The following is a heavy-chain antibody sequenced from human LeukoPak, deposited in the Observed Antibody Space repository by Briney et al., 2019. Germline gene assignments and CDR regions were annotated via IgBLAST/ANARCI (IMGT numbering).Heavy chain of an antibody. V-gene: IGHV4-38-2*02. J-gene: IGHJ6*03. CDR2: IYHSGST. CDR1: GYSISSGYY. Sequence: SETLSLTCTVSGYSISSGYYWGWIRQPPGKGLEWIGSIYHSGSTYYNPSLKSRVTISVDTSKNQFSLKLSSVTAADTAVYYCAREGHSTTFYYYYYMDVWGKGTTVTVSS. CDR3: AREGHSTTFYYYYYMDV. D-gene: IGHD2-2*01.